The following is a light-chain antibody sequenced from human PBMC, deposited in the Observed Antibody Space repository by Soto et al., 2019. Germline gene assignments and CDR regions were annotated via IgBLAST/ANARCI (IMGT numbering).Light chain of an antibody. J-gene: IGLJ1*01. Sequence: QSALTQPPSASGSPGRSVTISCTGTRSDIGGSNFVSWYQQHPGEAPKLLIFEINKRPSGVPGRFSGSKSGNTASLTVSGLQAEDEADYYCGSYAGNDNDVCGTGTKVTVL. CDR1: RSDIGGSNF. CDR3: GSYAGNDNDV. CDR2: EIN. V-gene: IGLV2-8*01.